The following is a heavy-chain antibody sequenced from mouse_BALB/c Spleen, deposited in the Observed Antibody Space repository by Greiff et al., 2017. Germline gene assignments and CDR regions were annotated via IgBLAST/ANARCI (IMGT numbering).Heavy chain of an antibody. D-gene: IGHD1-2*01. CDR1: GYTFTSYY. Sequence: QVQLQQSGPELVKPGASVRISCKASGYTFTSYYIHWVKQRPGQGLEWIGWIYPGNVNSKYNEKFKGKATLTADKSSSTAYMQLSSLTSEDSAVYFCARPLYGYVYFDVWGAGTTVTVSS. J-gene: IGHJ1*01. CDR3: ARPLYGYVYFDV. CDR2: IYPGNVNS. V-gene: IGHV1S56*01.